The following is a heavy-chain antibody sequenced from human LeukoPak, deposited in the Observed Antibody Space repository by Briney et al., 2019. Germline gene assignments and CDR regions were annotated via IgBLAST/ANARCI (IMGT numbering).Heavy chain of an antibody. CDR3: AKAPWGSGSYYYMDV. D-gene: IGHD3-10*01. Sequence: GGSLRLSCAASGFTFDDYTMHWVRQAPGKGLEWVSLISWDGGSTYYADSVKGRFTISRDNSKNTLYLQMNSLRAEDTAVYCCAKAPWGSGSYYYMDVWGKGTTVTISS. V-gene: IGHV3-43*01. CDR2: ISWDGGST. J-gene: IGHJ6*03. CDR1: GFTFDDYT.